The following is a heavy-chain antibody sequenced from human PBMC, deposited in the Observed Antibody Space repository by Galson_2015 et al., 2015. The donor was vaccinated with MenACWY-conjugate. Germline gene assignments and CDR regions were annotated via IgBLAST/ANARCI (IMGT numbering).Heavy chain of an antibody. V-gene: IGHV3-23*01. D-gene: IGHD3-22*01. Sequence: SLRLSCAASGFTFSSYAMSWVRQAPGKGLEWVSAISGSGGSTYYADSVKGRFTISRDNSKNTLYLQMNSLRAEDTAVYYCAKGSDYYDSSGTDFDYWGQGTLVTVSS. CDR2: ISGSGGST. CDR3: AKGSDYYDSSGTDFDY. J-gene: IGHJ4*02. CDR1: GFTFSSYA.